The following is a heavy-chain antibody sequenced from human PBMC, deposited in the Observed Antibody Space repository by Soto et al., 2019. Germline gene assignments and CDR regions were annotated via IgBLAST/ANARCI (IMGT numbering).Heavy chain of an antibody. CDR2: IIPILGIA. Sequence: QVQLVQSGAEVKKPGSSVKVSCKASGGTFSSYTISWVRQAPGQGLEWMGRIIPILGIANYAQKFQGRVTITADKSTSTAYMELSSLRAEDTAVYYCARDNSSSWYSLLYPYNYWGQGTLVTVSS. CDR3: ARDNSSSWYSLLYPYNY. J-gene: IGHJ4*02. CDR1: GGTFSSYT. V-gene: IGHV1-69*08. D-gene: IGHD6-13*01.